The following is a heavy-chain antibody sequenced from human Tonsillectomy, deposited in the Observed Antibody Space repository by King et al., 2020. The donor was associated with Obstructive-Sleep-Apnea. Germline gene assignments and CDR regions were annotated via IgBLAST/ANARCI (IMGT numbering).Heavy chain of an antibody. CDR3: ARGSGAAAVNWFDP. J-gene: IGHJ5*02. CDR1: GGSFSDYY. V-gene: IGHV4-34*01. D-gene: IGHD6-13*01. CDR2: INHSGST. Sequence: VQLQQWGAGLLKPSETLSLTCAVYGGSFSDYYWSWIRRPPGKGLEWIGEINHSGSTNYNPSLKSRVTISADTSNNQFSLKLSSVTAADTAVYYCARGSGAAAVNWFDPWGQGTLVTVSS.